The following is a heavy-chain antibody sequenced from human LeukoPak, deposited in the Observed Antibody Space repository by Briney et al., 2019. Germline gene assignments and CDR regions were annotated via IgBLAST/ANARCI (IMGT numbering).Heavy chain of an antibody. CDR3: ARQSGELLGVFDY. CDR1: GGSISSSNW. D-gene: IGHD1-26*01. J-gene: IGHJ4*02. CDR2: IYHSGST. Sequence: PSETLSLTCAVSGGSISSSNWWSWVRQPPGKGLEWIGEIYHSGSTNYNPSLKSRVTISVDKSKNQFSLKLSSVTAADTAVYYCARQSGELLGVFDYWGQGTLVTVSS. V-gene: IGHV4-4*02.